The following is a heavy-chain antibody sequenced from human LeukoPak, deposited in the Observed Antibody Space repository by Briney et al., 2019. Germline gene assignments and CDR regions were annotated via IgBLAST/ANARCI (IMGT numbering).Heavy chain of an antibody. CDR3: ARERWSLYSNDYYYYGLDV. CDR2: IKQDGSEK. CDR1: GFIFSNYY. D-gene: IGHD3-3*01. J-gene: IGHJ6*02. Sequence: PGGSLRLSCAASGFIFSNYYMNWVRQAPGKGLEWVAHIKQDGSEKNYVDSVKGRFTISRGNAKNSLYLQMNSLRAEDTAVYYCARERWSLYSNDYYYYGLDVWGQGTTVTVSS. V-gene: IGHV3-7*01.